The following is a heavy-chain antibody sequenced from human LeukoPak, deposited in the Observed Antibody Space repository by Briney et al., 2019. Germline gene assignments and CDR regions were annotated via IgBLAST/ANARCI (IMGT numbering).Heavy chain of an antibody. Sequence: GGSLRLSCAASGFTFGSYWMSWVRQAPGKGLEWVANIKQDGSEKYYVDSVKGRFTISRDNAKNSLYLQMNSLRAEDTAVYYCTRTRILLYYFDYWGQGTLVTVSS. D-gene: IGHD5-18*01. J-gene: IGHJ4*02. CDR1: GFTFGSYW. V-gene: IGHV3-7*01. CDR2: IKQDGSEK. CDR3: TRTRILLYYFDY.